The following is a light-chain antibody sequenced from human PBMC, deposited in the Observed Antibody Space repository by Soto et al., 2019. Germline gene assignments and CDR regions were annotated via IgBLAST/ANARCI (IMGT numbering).Light chain of an antibody. Sequence: EIVLTQSPGTLSLSPGERATLSCRASQSVSSSSLAWYQQKPGQAPRLLIYGASTRATGIPDRFSGSESGTDFTLIISRLEPEDFAVDYCQQYGSSPSFGGGTKVEIK. V-gene: IGKV3-20*01. CDR1: QSVSSSS. CDR3: QQYGSSPS. J-gene: IGKJ4*01. CDR2: GAS.